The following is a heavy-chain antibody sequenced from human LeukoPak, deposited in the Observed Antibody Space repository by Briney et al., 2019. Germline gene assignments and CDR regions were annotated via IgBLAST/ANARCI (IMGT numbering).Heavy chain of an antibody. CDR3: ARSKGLRLDWYFDL. J-gene: IGHJ2*01. Sequence: SETLSLTCTVSGGSISSYYWSWIRQSPGKGLEWIGYIYYSGSISYNPSLKSRVTISVDRSKNQFSLKLSSVTAADTAVYYCARSKGLRLDWYFDLWGRGTLVTVSS. CDR2: IYYSGSI. CDR1: GGSISSYY. D-gene: IGHD5-12*01. V-gene: IGHV4-59*12.